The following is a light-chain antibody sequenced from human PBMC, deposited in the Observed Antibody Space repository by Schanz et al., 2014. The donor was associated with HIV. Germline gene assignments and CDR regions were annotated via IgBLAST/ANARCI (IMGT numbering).Light chain of an antibody. CDR2: NSY. Sequence: QSVLTQPPSASGTPGQRVTISCSGSTSNIGSNHVDWYQQLPGTAPKLLIYNSYHRPSGVPDRFSGSESGTSASLAISGLQSEDEVDYYCAAWDDSLKGWVFGGGTKLTVL. CDR3: AAWDDSLKGWV. V-gene: IGLV1-44*01. J-gene: IGLJ3*02. CDR1: TSNIGSNH.